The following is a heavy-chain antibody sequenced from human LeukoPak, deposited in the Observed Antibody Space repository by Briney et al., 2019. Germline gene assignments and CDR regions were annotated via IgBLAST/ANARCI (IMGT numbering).Heavy chain of an antibody. CDR3: ARVGKYYYGSGSYSWWFDP. Sequence: PSETLSLTCAVSGGSISSGGYSWSWIRQPPGKGLEWIGYIYRSGSTYYNPSLKSRVTISVDTSKNQFSLKLSSVTAADTAVYYCARVGKYYYGSGSYSWWFDPWGQGTLVTVSS. CDR2: IYRSGST. J-gene: IGHJ5*02. D-gene: IGHD3-10*01. V-gene: IGHV4-30-2*01. CDR1: GGSISSGGYS.